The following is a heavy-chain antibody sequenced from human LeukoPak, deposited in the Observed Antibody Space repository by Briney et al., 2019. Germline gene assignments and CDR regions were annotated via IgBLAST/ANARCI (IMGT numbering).Heavy chain of an antibody. J-gene: IGHJ4*02. CDR2: ISYRGNNA. CDR1: GFTFSNYA. V-gene: IGHV3-30-3*01. D-gene: IGHD6-13*01. CDR3: SRAPNNSTSYMGGGFDY. Sequence: GRSLRLSCSASGFTFSNYAMYWVRQAPGKGLEWVAVISYRGNNAYYADSMEGRFTVSRDNSKNTLYLQMNSLRAEDTAMYFCSRAPNNSTSYMGGGFDYWGQGTLVTVSS.